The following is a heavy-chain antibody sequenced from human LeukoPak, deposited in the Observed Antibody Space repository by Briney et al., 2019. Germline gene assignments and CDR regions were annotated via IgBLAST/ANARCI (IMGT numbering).Heavy chain of an antibody. V-gene: IGHV3-23*01. CDR3: AKDSPMGSSWYWFDP. J-gene: IGHJ5*02. CDR1: GFTFSSYA. D-gene: IGHD6-13*01. Sequence: GGSLRLSCAASGFTFSSYAMSWVRQAPGKGLERVSAISGCGGSTYYADSVKGRFTISRDNSKNTLYLQMNSLRAEDTAVYYCAKDSPMGSSWYWFDPWGQGTLVTVSS. CDR2: ISGCGGST.